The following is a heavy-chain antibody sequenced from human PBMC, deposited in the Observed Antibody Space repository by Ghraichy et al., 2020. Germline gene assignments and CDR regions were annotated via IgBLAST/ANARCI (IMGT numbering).Heavy chain of an antibody. CDR3: ARRPIVGTARIHFDD. V-gene: IGHV4-34*01. J-gene: IGHJ4*02. CDR2: IYHSGNT. Sequence: SETLSLTCAFSGASFGGHYWSWIRQPPGMGLEWIGEIYHSGNTNYNPSLKSRVTISVDTSKNQFSLNLSSVTAADTAVYYCARRPIVGTARIHFDDWGQGTLVTVSS. CDR1: GASFGGHY. D-gene: IGHD1-26*01.